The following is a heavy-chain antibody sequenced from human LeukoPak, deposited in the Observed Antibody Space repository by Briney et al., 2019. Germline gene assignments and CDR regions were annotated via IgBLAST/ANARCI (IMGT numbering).Heavy chain of an antibody. V-gene: IGHV1-2*02. CDR1: GYTFTGYY. J-gene: IGHJ4*02. D-gene: IGHD4-17*01. Sequence: ASVKVSCKASGYTFTGYYMHWVRQAPGQGLEWMGWINPNSGGTNYAQKFQGRVTMTRGTSISAAYMELSRLRSDDTAVYYCRTDRYGDYGDYIDYWGQGTLVTVSS. CDR2: INPNSGGT. CDR3: RTDRYGDYGDYIDY.